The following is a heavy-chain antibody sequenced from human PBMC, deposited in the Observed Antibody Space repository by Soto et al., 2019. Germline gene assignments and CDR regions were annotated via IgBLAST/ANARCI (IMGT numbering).Heavy chain of an antibody. Sequence: SQTLSLTCAISGDSGSSNSAAWNWIRQSPSRGLEWLGRTYYRSKWYNDYAVSVKSRITINPDTSKNQFSLQLNSVTPEDTAVYYCARDIMEDIVVVPAANWFDPWGQGTLVTVSS. CDR3: ARDIMEDIVVVPAANWFDP. V-gene: IGHV6-1*01. D-gene: IGHD2-2*01. J-gene: IGHJ5*02. CDR2: TYYRSKWYN. CDR1: GDSGSSNSAA.